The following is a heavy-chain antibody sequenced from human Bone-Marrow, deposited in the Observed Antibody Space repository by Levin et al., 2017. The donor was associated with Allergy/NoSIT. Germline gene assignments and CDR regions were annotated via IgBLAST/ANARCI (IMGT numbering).Heavy chain of an antibody. V-gene: IGHV3-21*01. CDR1: RFTFSSYT. J-gene: IGHJ6*02. CDR2: ISSSTTYI. Sequence: GGSLRLSCAASRFTFSSYTMNWVRQAPGKGLEWVSSISSSTTYIYYADSVRGRFTISRDNAKNSLFLQMNSLRAEDTAVYYCARSGYSNGRTDYGMDGWGQGTTVTVSS. D-gene: IGHD5-18*01. CDR3: ARSGYSNGRTDYGMDG.